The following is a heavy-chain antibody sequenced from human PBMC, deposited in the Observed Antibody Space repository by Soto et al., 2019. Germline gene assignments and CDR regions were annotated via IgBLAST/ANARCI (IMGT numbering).Heavy chain of an antibody. J-gene: IGHJ3*02. CDR2: IYYSGST. D-gene: IGHD6-13*01. V-gene: IGHV4-59*01. CDR3: ARADSSSWHPVNAFDI. Sequence: SETLSLTCTVSGGSISSYYWSWIRQPPGKGLEWIGYIYYSGSTNYNPSLKSRVTISVDTSKNQFSLKLSSVTAADTAVYYCARADSSSWHPVNAFDIWGQGTMVTVSS. CDR1: GGSISSYY.